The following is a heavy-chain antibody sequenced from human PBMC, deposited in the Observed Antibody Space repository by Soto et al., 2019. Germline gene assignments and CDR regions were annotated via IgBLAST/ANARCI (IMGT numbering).Heavy chain of an antibody. V-gene: IGHV3-9*01. CDR2: ISWNSGSI. CDR1: GFTFDDYA. D-gene: IGHD2-2*01. J-gene: IGHJ4*02. Sequence: EVQLVESGGGLVQPGRSLRLSCAASGFTFDDYAMHWVRQAPGKGLEWVSGISWNSGSIGYADSVKGRFTISRDNAKNSLYLQMNSLRAEDTALYYCAKELLGYCISTSCSYFDYWGQGTLVTVSS. CDR3: AKELLGYCISTSCSYFDY.